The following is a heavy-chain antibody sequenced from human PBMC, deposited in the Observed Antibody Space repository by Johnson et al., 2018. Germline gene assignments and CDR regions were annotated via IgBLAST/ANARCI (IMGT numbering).Heavy chain of an antibody. D-gene: IGHD3-22*01. CDR2: ISWNSATI. Sequence: VQLVQSGGGLVQPGRSLRLSCVASGFTFDDYAMYWVRQAPGKGPEWVSGISWNSATIGSADSVKGRFTIARDNAKNSLYLQKNSLRTEDTALYYCAKDIGSYYDSSGYAFDMWGQGTMVTVSS. V-gene: IGHV3-9*01. CDR1: GFTFDDYA. CDR3: AKDIGSYYDSSGYAFDM. J-gene: IGHJ3*02.